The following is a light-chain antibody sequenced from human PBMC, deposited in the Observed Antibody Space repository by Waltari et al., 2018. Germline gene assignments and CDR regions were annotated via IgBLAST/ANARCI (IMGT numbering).Light chain of an antibody. J-gene: IGKJ4*01. CDR1: QGISSW. CDR2: AGS. CDR3: QQANSFPLT. V-gene: IGKV1D-12*01. Sequence: DIPMTQSPSSVSASVGDRATITCRASQGISSWLARYQQKPRRAHKHLIYAGSSLQIWVPSRFSGSGSCTDFTLIISSRQHEEFATYYYQQANSFPLTFGGGTKVEIK.